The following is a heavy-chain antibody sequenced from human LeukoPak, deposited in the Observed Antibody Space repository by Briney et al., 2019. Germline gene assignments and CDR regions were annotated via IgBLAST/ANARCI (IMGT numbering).Heavy chain of an antibody. D-gene: IGHD2-2*01. CDR2: ISGSGGST. CDR3: AKDSDCSSTSCLGIFDY. V-gene: IGHV3-23*01. J-gene: IGHJ4*02. Sequence: GGSLTLSCAASGFTFSSYAMSWVRQAPGKGLEWVSAISGSGGSTYYADSVKGRFTISRDNSKNTLYLQMNSLRAEDTAVYYCAKDSDCSSTSCLGIFDYWGQGTLVTVSS. CDR1: GFTFSSYA.